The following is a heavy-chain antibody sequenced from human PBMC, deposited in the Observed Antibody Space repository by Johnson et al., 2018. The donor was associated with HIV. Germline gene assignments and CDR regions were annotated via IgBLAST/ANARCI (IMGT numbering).Heavy chain of an antibody. Sequence: QVQLMESGGGVVQPGRTLRLSCAASGFTLSSYGMHWVRQAPGKGLEWVAVISYDGTNKHYGDSVKGRFTISRDNSNNSLYLQMNSLRPEDTALYNCAKVFYSWSYVKMSVICGEGTMVTVPS. CDR2: ISYDGTNK. D-gene: IGHD1-20*01. CDR3: AKVFYSWSYVKMSVI. V-gene: IGHV3-30*18. CDR1: GFTLSSYG. J-gene: IGHJ3*02.